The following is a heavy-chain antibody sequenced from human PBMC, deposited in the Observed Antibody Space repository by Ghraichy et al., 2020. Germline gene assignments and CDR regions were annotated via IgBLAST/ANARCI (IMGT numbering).Heavy chain of an antibody. CDR2: ISYDGSNK. Sequence: GGSLRLSCAASGFTFSSYGMHWVRQAPGKGLEWVAVISYDGSNKYYADSVKGRFTISRDNSKNTLYLQMNSLRAEDTAVYYCAKDVHLTTDPYYYGMDVWGQGTTVTVSS. J-gene: IGHJ6*02. V-gene: IGHV3-30*18. CDR1: GFTFSSYG. CDR3: AKDVHLTTDPYYYGMDV. D-gene: IGHD4-17*01.